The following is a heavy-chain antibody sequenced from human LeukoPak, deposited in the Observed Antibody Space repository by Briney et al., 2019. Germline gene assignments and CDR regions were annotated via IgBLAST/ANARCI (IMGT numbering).Heavy chain of an antibody. CDR3: ARDPDYYDSSGYYNL. CDR2: ISYDGSNK. V-gene: IGHV3-30*04. D-gene: IGHD3-22*01. Sequence: GRSLRLSCAASGFTFSSYAMHWVRQAPGKGLEWVAVISYDGSNKYYADSVKGRFTISRDNSKNTLYLQVNSLRAEDTAVYYCARDPDYYDSSGYYNLWGQGTLVTVSS. CDR1: GFTFSSYA. J-gene: IGHJ5*02.